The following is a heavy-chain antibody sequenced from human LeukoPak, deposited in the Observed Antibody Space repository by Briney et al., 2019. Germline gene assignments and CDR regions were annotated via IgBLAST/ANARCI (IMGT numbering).Heavy chain of an antibody. CDR2: INPNSGGT. CDR3: AREYSSGWYLYGY. J-gene: IGHJ4*02. V-gene: IGHV1-2*02. CDR1: GYTFTGYY. Sequence: ASVEVSCKASGYTFTGYYMHWVRQAPGQGLEWMGWINPNSGGTNYAQKFQGRVTMTRDTSISTAYMELSRLRSDDTAVYYCAREYSSGWYLYGYWGQGTLVTVSS. D-gene: IGHD6-19*01.